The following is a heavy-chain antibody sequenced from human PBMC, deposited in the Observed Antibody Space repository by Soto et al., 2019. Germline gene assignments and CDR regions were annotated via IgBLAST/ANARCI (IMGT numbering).Heavy chain of an antibody. CDR2: IYNSGST. J-gene: IGHJ5*02. CDR3: ARGAGFSYASTWFDI. V-gene: IGHV4-59*11. Sequence: PSETLSLTCTVSGGSISSHYWSWIRQSPGKGLEWIGYIYNSGSTKYNPSLKSRVTISVDTSKNHFSLKVSPVTAADTAVYYCARGAGFSYASTWFDIWGQGTLVTVSS. D-gene: IGHD5-18*01. CDR1: GGSISSHY.